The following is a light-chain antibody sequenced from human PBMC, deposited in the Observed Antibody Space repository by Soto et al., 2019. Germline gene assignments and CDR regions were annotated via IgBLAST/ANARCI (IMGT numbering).Light chain of an antibody. V-gene: IGKV1-39*01. Sequence: DIQMTQSPSTLSACVGDRVSIXCRASQSWSSRLVWYQQKPGEAPKLLIYEASALPPGGPSRFSGSGSATAFTRPISSLQPEDFATYYGQQSSSALITFGQGTRLEIK. CDR3: QQSSSALIT. CDR2: EAS. CDR1: QSWSSR. J-gene: IGKJ5*01.